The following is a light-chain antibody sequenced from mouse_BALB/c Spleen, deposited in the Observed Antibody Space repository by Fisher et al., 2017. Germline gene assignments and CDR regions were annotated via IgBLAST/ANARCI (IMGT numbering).Light chain of an antibody. CDR1: SSVSY. CDR2: DTS. CDR3: FQGSGYPLT. J-gene: IGKJ5*01. V-gene: IGKV4-63*01. Sequence: DIVLTQSPAILSASPGEKVTMTCRASSSVSYMHWFQQKPGTSPKLWIYDTSKLASGVPGRFSGSGSGNSYSLTISSMEAEDVATYYCFQGSGYPLTFGAGTKL.